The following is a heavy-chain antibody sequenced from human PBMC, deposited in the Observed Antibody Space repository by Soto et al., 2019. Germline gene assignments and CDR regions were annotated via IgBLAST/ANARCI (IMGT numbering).Heavy chain of an antibody. V-gene: IGHV4-4*07. Sequence: TLSLTCSVSGDSISSYSWSWIRQPAGKGLEWLGRVYRGTSNYNPSLKSRLIMSLDTSKNQFSLNLRSVTAADTAVYYCARESLKETITMTVVIDHWGQGTQVTVS. CDR1: GDSISSYS. D-gene: IGHD3-22*01. J-gene: IGHJ4*02. CDR2: VYRGTS. CDR3: ARESLKETITMTVVIDH.